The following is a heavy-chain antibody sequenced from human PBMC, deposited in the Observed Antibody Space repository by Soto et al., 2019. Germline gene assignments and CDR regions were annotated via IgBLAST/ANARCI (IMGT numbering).Heavy chain of an antibody. CDR3: ARGLVGRDGYNNDAFDI. Sequence: ASVKVSCKASGYTFTAYYMHWVRQAPGQGLEWMGWINPNNGGTNYEQKFQGRVTMTRDTSISTAYMDLSSLRSDDTAVYYCARGLVGRDGYNNDAFDIWGQGTMVTVSS. V-gene: IGHV1-2*02. J-gene: IGHJ3*02. D-gene: IGHD4-4*01. CDR2: INPNNGGT. CDR1: GYTFTAYY.